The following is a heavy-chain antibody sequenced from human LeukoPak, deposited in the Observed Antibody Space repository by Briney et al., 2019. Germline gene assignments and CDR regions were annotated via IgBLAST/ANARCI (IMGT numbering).Heavy chain of an antibody. V-gene: IGHV3-74*01. CDR3: ARDYKSGDSSQIDY. CDR2: INTDGTTT. D-gene: IGHD3-22*01. J-gene: IGHJ4*02. Sequence: GGSLRLSCAASGFTFSSYWMHWVRHAPGKGLVWVSRINTDGTTTTYADSVKGRFSISRDNAKNTLYLQMNSLRAEDTALYYCARDYKSGDSSQIDYWGQGTLVTVSS. CDR1: GFTFSSYW.